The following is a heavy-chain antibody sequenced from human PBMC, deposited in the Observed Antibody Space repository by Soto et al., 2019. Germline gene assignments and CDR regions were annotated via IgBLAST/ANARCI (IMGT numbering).Heavy chain of an antibody. CDR1: GGTFSSYA. CDR3: ARRGSYSYYYYGMDV. D-gene: IGHD1-26*01. Sequence: ASVKVSCKASGGTFSSYAISWVRQAPGQGLEWMGGIIPIFGTANYAQKFQGRVTITADESTSTAYMELSSLRSEDTAVYYCARRGSYSYYYYGMDVWGQGTTVTVSS. J-gene: IGHJ6*02. V-gene: IGHV1-69*13. CDR2: IIPIFGTA.